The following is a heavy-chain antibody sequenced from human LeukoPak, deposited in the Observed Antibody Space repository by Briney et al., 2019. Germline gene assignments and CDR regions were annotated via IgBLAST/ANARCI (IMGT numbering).Heavy chain of an antibody. CDR2: ISENSGDT. Sequence: GGSLRLSCVASGFTFSASYMTWVRQPPGKGLEWLSYISENSGDTNYADSVKGRFTVSRDNAKNSLYLQMNSLRVEDTAVYYCAELGITMIGGVWGKGTTVTISS. D-gene: IGHD3-10*02. CDR1: GFTFSASY. CDR3: AELGITMIGGV. V-gene: IGHV3/OR16-9*01. J-gene: IGHJ6*04.